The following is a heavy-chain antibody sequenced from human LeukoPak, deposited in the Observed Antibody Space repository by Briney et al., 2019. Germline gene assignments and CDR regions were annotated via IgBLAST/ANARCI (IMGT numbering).Heavy chain of an antibody. D-gene: IGHD2-2*01. Sequence: SETLSLTCTVSGGSISGYFWSWIRQPPGKGPEWIWYIYSTGTTNYSPSLSSRVTISVDTCKNQLSLNLRFVTATDTAVYHCARHNPPPTGFCSGTSCFMSGSQYFYMDVWGKGTSVTVS. CDR1: GGSISGYF. CDR3: ARHNPPPTGFCSGTSCFMSGSQYFYMDV. V-gene: IGHV4-4*09. J-gene: IGHJ6*03. CDR2: IYSTGTT.